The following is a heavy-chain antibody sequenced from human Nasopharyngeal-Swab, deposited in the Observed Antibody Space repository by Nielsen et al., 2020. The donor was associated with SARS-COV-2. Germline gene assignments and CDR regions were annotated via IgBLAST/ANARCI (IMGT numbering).Heavy chain of an antibody. Sequence: GSLRLSCAVYGGSFSGYYWSWIRQPPGKGLEWIGEINHSGSTNYNPSLKSRVTISVDTSKNQFSLKLSSVTAVDTAVYYCARVRRGLTNWYFDLWGRGTLVTVSS. V-gene: IGHV4-34*01. J-gene: IGHJ2*01. CDR2: INHSGST. CDR1: GGSFSGYY. CDR3: ARVRRGLTNWYFDL. D-gene: IGHD1/OR15-1a*01.